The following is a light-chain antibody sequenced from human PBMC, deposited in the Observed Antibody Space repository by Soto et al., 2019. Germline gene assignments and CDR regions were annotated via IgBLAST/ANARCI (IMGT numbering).Light chain of an antibody. CDR3: QSYDSGISV. CDR1: SGSIASKY. V-gene: IGLV6-57*03. CDR2: EDK. Sequence: LTQPHSVSESPGKTVTISCTRSSGSIASKYVQWYQQRPGSAPTTVIYEDKQRPSGVPDRFSGSIDSSSNSASLTISALRTEDEADYYCQSYDSGISVFGGGTKLTVL. J-gene: IGLJ3*02.